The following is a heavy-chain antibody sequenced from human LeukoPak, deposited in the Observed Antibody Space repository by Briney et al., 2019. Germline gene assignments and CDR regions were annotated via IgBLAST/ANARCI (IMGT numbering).Heavy chain of an antibody. Sequence: GGSLRLSCAASVFTVSSNYMSWLRQSPGKGLEWVSVIYSGGGTHYADSVKGRFTISRDNSKNTLFLQMNSLRAEDTAVYYCARELTTFYYDISGYYGHAFDIWGQGTMVTVSS. V-gene: IGHV3-66*01. CDR3: ARELTTFYYDISGYYGHAFDI. CDR2: IYSGGGT. D-gene: IGHD3-22*01. J-gene: IGHJ3*02. CDR1: VFTVSSNY.